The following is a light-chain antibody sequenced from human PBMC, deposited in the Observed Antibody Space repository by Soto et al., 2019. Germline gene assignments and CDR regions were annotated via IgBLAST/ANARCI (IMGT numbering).Light chain of an antibody. CDR1: QSLRTK. J-gene: IGKJ1*01. CDR3: QEYDNWPLWT. CDR2: EAS. V-gene: IGKV3-15*01. Sequence: IVMTQSPAALSVSPGERATLSCRASQSLRTKLAWYQQKPGQAPRLLIHEASTRATGIPARFSGSGSGTEFTLTINSLQSEDFALYYCQEYDNWPLWTFGQGTKVEVK.